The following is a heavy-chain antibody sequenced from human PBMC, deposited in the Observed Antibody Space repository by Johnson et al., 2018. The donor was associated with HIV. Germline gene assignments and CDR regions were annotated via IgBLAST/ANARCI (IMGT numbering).Heavy chain of an antibody. CDR2: ISYDGSNK. D-gene: IGHD3-16*02. CDR1: GFTFSSYA. V-gene: IGHV3-30*04. Sequence: QVQLVESGGGVVQPGRSLRLSCAASGFTFSSYAMHWVRQAPGKGLEWVAVISYDGSNKYYADSVKGRFTISRDNSKNTLYLQMNSLRAEDTAVYFCSTDQAGDYVWGSYRYAFDIWGQGTMVTVSS. J-gene: IGHJ3*02. CDR3: STDQAGDYVWGSYRYAFDI.